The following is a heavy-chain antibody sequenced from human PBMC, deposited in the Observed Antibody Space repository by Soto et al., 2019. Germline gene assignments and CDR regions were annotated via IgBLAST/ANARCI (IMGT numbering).Heavy chain of an antibody. V-gene: IGHV3-33*01. CDR2: IWYDGSNK. J-gene: IGHJ6*02. CDR3: ARADYYDSSGYYYYYYYGMDV. Sequence: LRLSCAASGFTFSSYGMHWVRQAPGKGLEWVAVIWYDGSNKYYADSVKGRFTISRDNSKNTLYLQMNSLRAEGTAVYYCARADYYDSSGYYYYYYYGMDVWGQGTTVTVSS. D-gene: IGHD3-22*01. CDR1: GFTFSSYG.